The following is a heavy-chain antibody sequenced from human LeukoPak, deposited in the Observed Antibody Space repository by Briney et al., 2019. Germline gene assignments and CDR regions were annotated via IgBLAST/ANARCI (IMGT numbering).Heavy chain of an antibody. D-gene: IGHD4-17*01. Sequence: GASVRVSCKASGGTFSSYAISWVRQAPGQGLEWMGRIIPIFGTANYAQKFQGRVTITTDESTSTAYMELSSLRSEDTAVYYCANSHYGDYELGWGQGTLVTVSS. CDR3: ANSHYGDYELG. CDR1: GGTFSSYA. CDR2: IIPIFGTA. V-gene: IGHV1-69*05. J-gene: IGHJ4*02.